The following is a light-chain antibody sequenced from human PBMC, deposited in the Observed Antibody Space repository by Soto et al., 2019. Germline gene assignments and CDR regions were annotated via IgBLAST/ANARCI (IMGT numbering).Light chain of an antibody. V-gene: IGLV2-14*01. CDR1: SSDVGGYNY. CDR2: DVS. CDR3: SSYTSSSTLV. Sequence: QSALTQPASVSGSPGQSITISCTGTSSDVGGYNYVSWYQQHPGKAPKLMIYDVSNRPSGVSNRFSGSKSGNTASLTISGLQAEDEADYYCSSYTSSSTLVFGGGTRSPS. J-gene: IGLJ2*01.